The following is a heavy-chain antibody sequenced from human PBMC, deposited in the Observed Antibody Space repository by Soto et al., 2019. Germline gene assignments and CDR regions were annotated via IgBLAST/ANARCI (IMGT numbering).Heavy chain of an antibody. CDR3: ARDDPIFGAIPRMDI. J-gene: IGHJ6*02. CDR2: ITTSSTRSI. Sequence: EVQLVESGGGLVKPVGSLRLSCSASGFPFSSYTMYWVRQAPGKGLEWVSSITTSSTRSIFYADSVKGRFTISRNNANNILYLQMNNLRVEDTAVYYCARDDPIFGAIPRMDIWGQGTTVTVSS. CDR1: GFPFSSYT. V-gene: IGHV3-21*02. D-gene: IGHD3-3*01.